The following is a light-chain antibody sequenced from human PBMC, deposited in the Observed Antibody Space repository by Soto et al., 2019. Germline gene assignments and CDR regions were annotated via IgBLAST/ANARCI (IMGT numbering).Light chain of an antibody. CDR3: QQYNSYPGT. Sequence: DIQMTQSPSTLSASVGDRVTITCRASQSISSWLAWYQQKPGKAPKLLIYDASSLESGVPSRFSGSGSGTDLTLTISSLQPADFATYYCQQYNSYPGTCGQGTKVEIK. CDR1: QSISSW. CDR2: DAS. J-gene: IGKJ1*01. V-gene: IGKV1-5*01.